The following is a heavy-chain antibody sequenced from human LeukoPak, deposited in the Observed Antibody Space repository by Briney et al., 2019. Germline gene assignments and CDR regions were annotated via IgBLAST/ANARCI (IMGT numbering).Heavy chain of an antibody. J-gene: IGHJ4*02. D-gene: IGHD5-18*01. V-gene: IGHV3-48*03. CDR1: GFTFSSYE. Sequence: GGSLRLSCAASGFTFSSYEMNWVRQAPGKGLEWVSYISSSGSTIYYADSVKGRFTISRDNAKNSLYLQMNSLRADDTAVYYCGGYSKRWDWGQGTLVTVYS. CDR3: GGYSKRWD. CDR2: ISSSGSTI.